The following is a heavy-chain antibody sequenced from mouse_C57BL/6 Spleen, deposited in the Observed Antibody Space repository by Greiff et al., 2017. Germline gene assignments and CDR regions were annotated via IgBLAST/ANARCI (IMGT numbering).Heavy chain of an antibody. J-gene: IGHJ4*01. CDR3: ARAHYYGSSLYYYAMDY. Sequence: EVMLVESGGGLVKPGGSLKLSCAASGFTFSSYAMSWVRQTPEKRLEWVATISDGGSYTYYPDNVKGRFTISRDNAKNNLYLQMSHLKSEDTAMYYCARAHYYGSSLYYYAMDYWGQGTSVTVSS. CDR2: ISDGGSYT. CDR1: GFTFSSYA. D-gene: IGHD1-1*01. V-gene: IGHV5-4*03.